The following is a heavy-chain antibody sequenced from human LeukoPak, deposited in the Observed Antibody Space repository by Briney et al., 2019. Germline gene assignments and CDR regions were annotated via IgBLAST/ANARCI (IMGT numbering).Heavy chain of an antibody. CDR3: ACSMVYYYYYGMDV. V-gene: IGHV4-31*03. D-gene: IGHD3-10*02. Sequence: PSETLSLTCTVSGGSISSGGYYWSWIRQHPGKGLEWIGYIYYSGSTYYNPSLKSRVTISVDTSKNQFSLKLSSVTAADTAVYYCACSMVYYYYYGMDVWGQGTTVTVSS. J-gene: IGHJ6*02. CDR2: IYYSGST. CDR1: GGSISSGGYY.